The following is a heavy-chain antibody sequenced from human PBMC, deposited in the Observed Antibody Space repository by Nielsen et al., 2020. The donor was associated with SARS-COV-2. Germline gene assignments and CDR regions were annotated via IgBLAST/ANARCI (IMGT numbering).Heavy chain of an antibody. Sequence: GSLRLSCAASGFTFSSYWMSWVRQPPGKGLEWIGEINHSGSTNYNPSLKSRVTISVDTSKNQFSLKLSSVTAADTAVYYCARGKGFYYYYMDVWGKGTTVTVSS. CDR1: GFTFSSYW. V-gene: IGHV4-34*01. CDR3: ARGKGFYYYYMDV. CDR2: INHSGST. J-gene: IGHJ6*03.